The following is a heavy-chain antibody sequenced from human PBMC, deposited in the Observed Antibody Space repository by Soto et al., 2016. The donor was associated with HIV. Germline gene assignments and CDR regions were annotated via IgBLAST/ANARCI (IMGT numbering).Heavy chain of an antibody. CDR1: GGSFSSYD. J-gene: IGHJ4*02. CDR2: IIPIVGIA. CDR3: ARSVGGNSDFFDY. Sequence: QVQLVQSGAEVKKPGSSVKVSCKASGGSFSSYDINWVRQAPGQGLEWMGGIIPIVGIAKYAQKFQGRVTITADKSTSTAYMELSSLRSEDTAVYYCARSVGGNSDFFDYWGQGTLVTVSS. D-gene: IGHD4-4*01. V-gene: IGHV1-69*10.